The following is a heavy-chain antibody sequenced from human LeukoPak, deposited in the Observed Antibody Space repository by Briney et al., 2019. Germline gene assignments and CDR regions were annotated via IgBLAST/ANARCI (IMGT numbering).Heavy chain of an antibody. CDR3: ARHNSSGWYKTNWFDP. D-gene: IGHD6-19*01. CDR2: IYPGDSDT. CDR1: GYSFTSYW. V-gene: IGHV5-51*01. J-gene: IGHJ5*02. Sequence: PGESLKISCKGSGYSFTSYWIGWVRQMPGKGLEWMGIIYPGDSDTGYSPSFQGQVTISADKSISTAYLQWSSLKASDTAMYYCARHNSSGWYKTNWFDPWGQGTLVTVSS.